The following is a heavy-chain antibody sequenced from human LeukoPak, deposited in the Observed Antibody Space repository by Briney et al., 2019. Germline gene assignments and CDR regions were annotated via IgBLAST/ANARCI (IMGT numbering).Heavy chain of an antibody. J-gene: IGHJ3*02. CDR2: IYWNDDK. CDR1: GFSLSTSGVG. D-gene: IGHD3-22*01. V-gene: IGHV2-5*01. CDR3: AHSQVYYDSILLGFDI. Sequence: SGPTLVKPTQTLTLTCTFSGFSLSTSGVGVGWIRQPPGKALEWLALIYWNDDKRYSPSLKSRLTITKDTSKNQVVLTMTNMDPVDTATYYCAHSQVYYDSILLGFDIWGQGTMVTVSS.